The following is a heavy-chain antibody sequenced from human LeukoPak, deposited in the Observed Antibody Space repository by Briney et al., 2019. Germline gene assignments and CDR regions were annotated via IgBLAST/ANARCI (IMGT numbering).Heavy chain of an antibody. CDR2: ISAYNGNT. D-gene: IGHD3-9*01. J-gene: IGHJ4*02. Sequence: GASVKVSCKASGYTFTSYGISWVRQAPGQGLEWMGWISAYNGNTNYAQKLQGRVTMTTDTSTSTAYMELRSLRSDDTAVYYCARDAGHYDILTGYYLGSGVDYWGQGTLVTVSS. CDR1: GYTFTSYG. V-gene: IGHV1-18*01. CDR3: ARDAGHYDILTGYYLGSGVDY.